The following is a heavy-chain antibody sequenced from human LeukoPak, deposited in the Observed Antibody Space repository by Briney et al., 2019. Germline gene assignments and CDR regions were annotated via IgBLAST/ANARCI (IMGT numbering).Heavy chain of an antibody. J-gene: IGHJ4*02. V-gene: IGHV4-38-2*02. D-gene: IGHD3-3*01. CDR2: IYSSGST. Sequence: PSETLSLTCTVSGYSISSAYYWGWIRQPPGRGLEWIGTIYSSGSTYYNPSLKSRVTISVDTSKNQFSLKLSSVTAADTAVYYCARQFSIFGVVKHYYFDYWGQGTLVTVSS. CDR3: ARQFSIFGVVKHYYFDY. CDR1: GYSISSAYY.